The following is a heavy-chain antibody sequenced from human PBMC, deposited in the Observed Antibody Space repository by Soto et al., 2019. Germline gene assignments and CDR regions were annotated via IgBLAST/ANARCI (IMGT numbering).Heavy chain of an antibody. D-gene: IGHD3-10*01. J-gene: IGHJ4*02. V-gene: IGHV1-46*03. Sequence: ASVKVSCTASGYTFTSYYMHWVRQAPGQGLEWMGIINPSGGSTSYAQKFQGRVTMTRDTSTSTVYMELSSLRSEDTAVYYCARDYGSGNDDYWGQGTLVTVSS. CDR1: GYTFTSYY. CDR3: ARDYGSGNDDY. CDR2: INPSGGST.